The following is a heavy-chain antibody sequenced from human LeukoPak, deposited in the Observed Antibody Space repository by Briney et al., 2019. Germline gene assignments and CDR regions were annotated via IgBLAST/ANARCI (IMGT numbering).Heavy chain of an antibody. D-gene: IGHD6-13*01. Sequence: SETLSLTCAVSGGSINTSYSWCWVRPPPGKGLEWIGEIYHSGNSNYNPSLKSRVTISIDKSKNQFSLKLSSVTAADTAVYYCARASSWYALAYWGQGTLVTVSS. CDR2: IYHSGNS. CDR1: GGSINTSYS. V-gene: IGHV4-4*02. J-gene: IGHJ4*02. CDR3: ARASSWYALAY.